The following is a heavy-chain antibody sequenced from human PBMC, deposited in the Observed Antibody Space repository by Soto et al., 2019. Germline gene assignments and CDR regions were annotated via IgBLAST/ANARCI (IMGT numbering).Heavy chain of an antibody. J-gene: IGHJ5*02. V-gene: IGHV3-53*01. CDR1: GFTVRSSH. D-gene: IGHD3-10*01. Sequence: VQLVDSGGGLIQPGGSLRLSCAASGFTVRSSHMGWVRQTPRKGLEWVSVIYSGGDVHYAVSVKGRFTISRDNSKNTIYLQMSNLRAEDTARYHCAKLGPYGSEHYMFRYNWFDPWGQGTLVTVSS. CDR3: AKLGPYGSEHYMFRYNWFDP. CDR2: IYSGGDV.